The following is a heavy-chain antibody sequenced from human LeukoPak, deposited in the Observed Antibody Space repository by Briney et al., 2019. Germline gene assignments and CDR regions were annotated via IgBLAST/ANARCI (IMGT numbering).Heavy chain of an antibody. V-gene: IGHV4-34*01. Sequence: SETLSLTCAVYGGSFSGYYWSWIRQPPGKGLEWIGEINHSGSTNYNPSLKSRVTISVDTSKNQFSLKLSSVTAADTAVYYCARGRWLQLPRYHRGFDYWGQGTLVTVSS. CDR3: ARGRWLQLPRYHRGFDY. J-gene: IGHJ4*02. CDR2: INHSGST. D-gene: IGHD5-12*01. CDR1: GGSFSGYY.